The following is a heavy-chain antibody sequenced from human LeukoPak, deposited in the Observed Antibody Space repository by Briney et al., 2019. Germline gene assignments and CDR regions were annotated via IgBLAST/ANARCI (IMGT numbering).Heavy chain of an antibody. J-gene: IGHJ3*02. V-gene: IGHV3-33*01. D-gene: IGHD3-3*01. CDR1: GFTFSSYG. CDR3: AGEGLYDFWSGNAFDI. CDR2: IWYDGSNK. Sequence: PGGSLRLSCAASGFTFSSYGMHWVRQAPGKGLEWVAVIWYDGSNKYYADSVKGRFTISKDNSKNTLYLQMNSLRAEDTAVYYCAGEGLYDFWSGNAFDIWGQGTMVTVSS.